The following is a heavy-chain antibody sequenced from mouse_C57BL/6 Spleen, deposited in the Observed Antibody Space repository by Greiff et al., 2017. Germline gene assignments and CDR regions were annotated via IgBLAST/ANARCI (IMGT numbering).Heavy chain of an antibody. V-gene: IGHV5-6*02. CDR2: ISSGGSYT. CDR3: ASYDYDETPFAY. Sequence: EVKLEESGGDLVKPGGSLKLSCAASGFTFSSYGMSWVRQTPDKRLEWVATISSGGSYTYYPDSVKGRFTISRDNAKNTLYLQMSSLKSEDTAMYYCASYDYDETPFAYWGQGTLVTVSA. D-gene: IGHD2-4*01. CDR1: GFTFSSYG. J-gene: IGHJ3*01.